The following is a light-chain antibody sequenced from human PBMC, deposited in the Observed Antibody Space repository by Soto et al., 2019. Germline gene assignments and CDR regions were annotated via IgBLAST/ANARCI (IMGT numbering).Light chain of an antibody. Sequence: DIVMTQSPDSLAVSLGERATINCRSSQIVFFSANSKNHLAWYQQKPGQPPKLLIYWASTRESGVPDRFSGSGSGTDFTLTISSLQAEDVALYYCQQCYTTPWTFGQGTKVDI. CDR2: WAS. J-gene: IGKJ1*01. CDR1: QIVFFSANSKNH. CDR3: QQCYTTPWT. V-gene: IGKV4-1*01.